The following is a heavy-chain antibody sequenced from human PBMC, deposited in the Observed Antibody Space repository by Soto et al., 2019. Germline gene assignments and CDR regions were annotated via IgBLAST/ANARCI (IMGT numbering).Heavy chain of an antibody. V-gene: IGHV1-18*01. CDR3: ARIFPRAGWSGYYDRSEGYYCYMDV. CDR2: ISAYNGNT. Sequence: ASVKVSCKASGYTFTRYVISWVRQAPGQGLEWMGWISAYNGNTNYAQKLQGRVTMTTDTSTSTAYMELRSLRSDDTAVYYCARIFPRAGWSGYYDRSEGYYCYMDVWGKGTTVSVSS. CDR1: GYTFTRYV. J-gene: IGHJ6*03. D-gene: IGHD3-3*01.